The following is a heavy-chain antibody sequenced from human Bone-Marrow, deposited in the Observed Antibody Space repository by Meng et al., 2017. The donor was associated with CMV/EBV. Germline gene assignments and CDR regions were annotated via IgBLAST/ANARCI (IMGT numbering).Heavy chain of an antibody. D-gene: IGHD6-13*01. J-gene: IGHJ6*02. CDR1: GYTFTGYY. Sequence: ASVKVSCKTSGYTFTGYYMHWVRQAPGQGLEWMGWINPNSGGTNYAQKFQGRVTMTRDTSISTAYMELRRLRSDDTAVYYCGRDWWWQQLGYGMDVWGRGTTVTVSS. CDR3: GRDWWWQQLGYGMDV. CDR2: INPNSGGT. V-gene: IGHV1-2*02.